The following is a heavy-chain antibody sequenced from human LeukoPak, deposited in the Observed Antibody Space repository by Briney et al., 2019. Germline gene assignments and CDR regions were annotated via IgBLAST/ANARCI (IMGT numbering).Heavy chain of an antibody. CDR3: ARAGDIVSVPAAIDAFDV. D-gene: IGHD2-2*01. V-gene: IGHV4-59*08. CDR2: IYYSGSS. CDR1: GGSISGYH. Sequence: SETLSLTCNVSGGSISGYHWSWIRQPPGKGLEWLGYIYYSGSSNYNPSLKSRVTMSVDTSKNQFSLKLSSVTAADSAVYYCARAGDIVSVPAAIDAFDVWGQGTMVSVSS. J-gene: IGHJ3*01.